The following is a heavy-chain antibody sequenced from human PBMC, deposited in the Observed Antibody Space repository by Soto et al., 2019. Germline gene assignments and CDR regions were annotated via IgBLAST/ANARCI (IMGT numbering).Heavy chain of an antibody. CDR2: VHYTGST. CDR1: GSSISSSY. V-gene: IGHV4-59*04. D-gene: IGHD3-22*01. J-gene: IGHJ5*02. Sequence: LVTLSVTWPLFGSSISSSYLSWIRQYPGKRLEWIGYVHYTGSTKFNPSLDNRASISVDTSKNQFSLKLSSVTAADTAVYYCAVGKGGYYDWFDPWGQGTLVTVSS. CDR3: AVGKGGYYDWFDP.